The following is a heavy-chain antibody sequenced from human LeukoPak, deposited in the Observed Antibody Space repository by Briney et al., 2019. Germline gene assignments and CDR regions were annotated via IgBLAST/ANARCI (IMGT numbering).Heavy chain of an antibody. V-gene: IGHV3-11*04. D-gene: IGHD2-2*01. CDR3: ASLAPRYCSSTSCPPFDY. Sequence: GGSLRLSCAASGFTFSDYYMSWIRQAPGKGLEWVSYISSSGSTIYYADSVKGRFTISRDNAKNSLYLQMNSLRAEDTAVYYCASLAPRYCSSTSCPPFDYWGQGTLLTVSS. CDR1: GFTFSDYY. CDR2: ISSSGSTI. J-gene: IGHJ4*02.